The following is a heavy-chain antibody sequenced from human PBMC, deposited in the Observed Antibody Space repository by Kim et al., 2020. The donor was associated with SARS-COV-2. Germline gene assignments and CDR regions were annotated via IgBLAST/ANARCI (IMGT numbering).Heavy chain of an antibody. V-gene: IGHV3-23*01. CDR3: AKDRVYIVVVPAARPCFDY. D-gene: IGHD2-2*01. J-gene: IGHJ4*02. Sequence: RLTISRDNSKNTMDLQMNSLRAEDTAVYYCAKDRVYIVVVPAARPCFDYWGQGTLVTVSS.